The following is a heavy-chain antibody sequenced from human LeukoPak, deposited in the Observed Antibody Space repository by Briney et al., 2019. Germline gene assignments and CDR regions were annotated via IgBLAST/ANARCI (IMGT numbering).Heavy chain of an antibody. CDR2: ISYDGSNK. D-gene: IGHD1-26*01. CDR3: ARESGSYLYFDY. J-gene: IGHJ4*02. CDR1: GFTFSSYA. V-gene: IGHV3-30-3*01. Sequence: GGSLRLSCAASGFTFSSYAMLWVRQAPGKGLEWVAVISYDGSNKYYADSVKGRFTISRDNSKNTLYLQMNSLRAEDTAVYYCARESGSYLYFDYWGQGTLVTVSS.